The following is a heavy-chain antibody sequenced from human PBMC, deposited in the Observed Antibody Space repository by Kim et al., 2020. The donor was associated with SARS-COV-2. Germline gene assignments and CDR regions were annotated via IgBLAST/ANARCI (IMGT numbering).Heavy chain of an antibody. D-gene: IGHD2-8*01. CDR3: AKDPRLRYCTNGVCYFDY. Sequence: KGRLPISRDNSKNTLYLQMNSLRAEDTAVYYCAKDPRLRYCTNGVCYFDYWGQGTLVTVSS. V-gene: IGHV3-23*01. J-gene: IGHJ4*02.